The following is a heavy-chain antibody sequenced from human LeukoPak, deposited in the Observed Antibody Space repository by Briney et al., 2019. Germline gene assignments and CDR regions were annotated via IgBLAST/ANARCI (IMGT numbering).Heavy chain of an antibody. J-gene: IGHJ3*02. CDR1: GGTFSSYA. CDR2: INPNSGGT. CDR3: ASLWFGEFHAFDI. D-gene: IGHD3-10*01. Sequence: ASVKVSCKASGGTFSSYAISWVRQAPGQGLEWMGWINPNSGGTNYAQKFQGRVTMTRDTSISTAYMELSRLRSDDTAVYYCASLWFGEFHAFDIWGQGTMVTVSS. V-gene: IGHV1-2*02.